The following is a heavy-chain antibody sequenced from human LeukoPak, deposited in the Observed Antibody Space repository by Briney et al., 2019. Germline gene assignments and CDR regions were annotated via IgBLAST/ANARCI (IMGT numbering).Heavy chain of an antibody. D-gene: IGHD3-3*02. J-gene: IGHJ4*02. V-gene: IGHV3-15*01. CDR3: STDFSHFHLSCGYYSY. Sequence: PGGSLRLSCAASGFTFTSAWMVWVRQAPGKGLEWIGRIKANIDGGSTDLAAPVKGRFTISRDDSTKTVSLQMNSLKIEDTAVYYCSTDFSHFHLSCGYYSYWGKGSLVTVSS. CDR2: IKANIDGGST. CDR1: GFTFTSAW.